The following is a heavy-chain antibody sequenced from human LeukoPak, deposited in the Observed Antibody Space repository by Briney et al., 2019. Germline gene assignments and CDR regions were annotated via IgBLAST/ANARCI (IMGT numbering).Heavy chain of an antibody. CDR2: ISGSGGST. CDR3: AKHLPADGPSPLWF. J-gene: IGHJ4*02. D-gene: IGHD6-13*01. CDR1: GFTFSSYA. Sequence: PGGSLRLSCAASGFTFSSYAMSWVRQAPGKGLEWVSAISGSGGSTYYADSVKGRFTISRDNSKNTLFLQINSLRGEDTAVYYCAKHLPADGPSPLWFWGQGTLVTVSS. V-gene: IGHV3-23*01.